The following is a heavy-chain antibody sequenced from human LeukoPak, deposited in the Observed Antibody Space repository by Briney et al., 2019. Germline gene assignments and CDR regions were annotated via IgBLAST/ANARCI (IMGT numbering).Heavy chain of an antibody. Sequence: ASVKVSCKASGGTFSSYAISWVRQAPGQGLEWMGGIIPIFGTANYAQKFQGRVTITADVSTSTAYMELSSLRSEDTAVYYCASRDRGYSYGLLFDYWGQGTLVTVSS. CDR2: IIPIFGTA. V-gene: IGHV1-69*13. D-gene: IGHD5-18*01. CDR1: GGTFSSYA. CDR3: ASRDRGYSYGLLFDY. J-gene: IGHJ4*02.